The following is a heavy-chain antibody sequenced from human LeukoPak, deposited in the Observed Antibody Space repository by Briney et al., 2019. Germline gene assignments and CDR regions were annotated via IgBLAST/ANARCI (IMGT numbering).Heavy chain of an antibody. J-gene: IGHJ3*02. D-gene: IGHD2-2*01. CDR2: IYTSGST. V-gene: IGHV4-4*09. CDR3: ARRSTSYGTTQAFDI. CDR1: GGSISSYY. Sequence: SETLSLTCTVSGGSISSYYWSWIRQPPGKGLEWIGYIYTSGSTNYNPSLKSRVTISVDTSKNQFSLKLGSVTAADTAVYYCARRSTSYGTTQAFDIWGQGTMVTVSS.